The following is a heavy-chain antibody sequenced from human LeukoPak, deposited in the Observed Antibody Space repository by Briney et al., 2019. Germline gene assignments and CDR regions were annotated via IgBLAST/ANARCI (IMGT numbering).Heavy chain of an antibody. CDR2: ISSSGYTI. J-gene: IGHJ4*02. Sequence: PGGSLRLSCEASGFTFSHYEMNWVRQAPGEWLEWVSYISSSGYTIYYADSVKGRFTISRDNAKNSLYLQMNSLRAEDTAVYYCAREDCSSTSCYDPSVSDYWGQGTLVTVSS. D-gene: IGHD2-2*01. CDR3: AREDCSSTSCYDPSVSDY. CDR1: GFTFSHYE. V-gene: IGHV3-48*03.